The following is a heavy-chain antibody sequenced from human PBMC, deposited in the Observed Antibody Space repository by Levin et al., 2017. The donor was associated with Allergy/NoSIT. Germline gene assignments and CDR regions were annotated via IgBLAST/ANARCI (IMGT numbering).Heavy chain of an antibody. CDR3: ARQLGNFWSGYNYFDY. CDR1: GFTFSSYE. D-gene: IGHD3-3*01. V-gene: IGHV3-48*03. J-gene: IGHJ4*02. Sequence: GESLKISCAASGFTFSSYEMNWVRRAPGKGLEWVSYISSTGSTIYSADSVKGRFTISRDNAKNSLYLHMNSLRAEDTAVYYCARQLGNFWSGYNYFDYWGQGTLVTDSS. CDR2: ISSTGSTI.